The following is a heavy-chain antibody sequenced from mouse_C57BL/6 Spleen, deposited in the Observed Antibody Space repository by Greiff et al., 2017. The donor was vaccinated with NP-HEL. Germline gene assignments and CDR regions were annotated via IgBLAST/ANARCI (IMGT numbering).Heavy chain of an antibody. CDR1: GYTFTSYW. CDR3: VHGSSYSYWYFDV. J-gene: IGHJ1*03. CDR2: IYPGNSDT. V-gene: IGHV1-5*01. Sequence: EVQLQESGTVLARPGASVKMSCKTSGYTFTSYWMHWVKQRPGQGLEWIGAIYPGNSDTSYNQKFKGKAKLTAVTSASTAYMELSSLTNEDSAVYYCVHGSSYSYWYFDVWGTGTTVTVSS. D-gene: IGHD1-1*01.